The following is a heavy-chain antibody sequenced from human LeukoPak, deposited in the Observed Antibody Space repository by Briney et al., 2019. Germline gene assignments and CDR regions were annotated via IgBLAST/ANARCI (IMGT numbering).Heavy chain of an antibody. CDR1: GYTFTSYY. J-gene: IGHJ4*02. V-gene: IGHV1-46*01. D-gene: IGHD4-17*01. CDR3: ARDPDYGDYSYYFDY. CDR2: INPSGGST. Sequence: EASVKVSCTASGYTFTSYYMHWVRQAPGQGLEWMGIINPSGGSTSYAQKFQGRVTMTRDMSTSTVYMELSSLRSEDTAVYYCARDPDYGDYSYYFDYWGQGTLVTVSS.